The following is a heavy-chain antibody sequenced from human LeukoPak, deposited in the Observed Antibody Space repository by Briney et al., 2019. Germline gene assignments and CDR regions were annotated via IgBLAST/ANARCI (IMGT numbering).Heavy chain of an antibody. Sequence: ASVKVSCKASGYTFTSYAMNWVRQAPGQGLEWMGWINTNTGNPTYAQGFTGRFVFSLDTSVSTAYLQISSLKAEDTAVYYCARELLWFGEPQDDYWGQGTLVTVSS. CDR3: ARELLWFGEPQDDY. CDR2: INTNTGNP. D-gene: IGHD3-10*01. J-gene: IGHJ4*02. CDR1: GYTFTSYA. V-gene: IGHV7-4-1*02.